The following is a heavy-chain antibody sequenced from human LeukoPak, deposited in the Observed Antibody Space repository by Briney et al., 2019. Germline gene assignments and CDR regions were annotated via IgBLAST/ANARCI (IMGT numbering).Heavy chain of an antibody. V-gene: IGHV4-39*02. Sequence: KTSETLSLTCTVSGGSISSSSYYWGWIRQPPGKGLEWIGSIYYSGSTYYNPSLKSRVTISVDTSNNHFSLELSSVTAADTAVYYCARLSAVDGTGTDYWGPGTLVTVSS. CDR2: IYYSGST. CDR1: GGSISSSSYY. D-gene: IGHD6-19*01. J-gene: IGHJ4*02. CDR3: ARLSAVDGTGTDY.